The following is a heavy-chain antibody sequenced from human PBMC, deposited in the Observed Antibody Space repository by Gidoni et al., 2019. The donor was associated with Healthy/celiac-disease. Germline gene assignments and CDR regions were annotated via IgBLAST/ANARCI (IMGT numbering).Heavy chain of an antibody. Sequence: EVQLVESGGGLVKPGGSLRLSCAASGFTFSSYSMNWVRKAPGKGLEWVSSISSSSSYIYYADSVKGRFTISRDNAKNSLYLQMNSLRAEDTAVYYCARDGETRRNLEWLPISQKYYYYGMDVWGQGTTVTVSS. J-gene: IGHJ6*02. CDR3: ARDGETRRNLEWLPISQKYYYYGMDV. CDR1: GFTFSSYS. CDR2: ISSSSSYI. D-gene: IGHD3-3*01. V-gene: IGHV3-21*01.